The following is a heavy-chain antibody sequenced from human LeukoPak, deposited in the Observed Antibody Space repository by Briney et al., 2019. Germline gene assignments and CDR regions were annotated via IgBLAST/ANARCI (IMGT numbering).Heavy chain of an antibody. CDR2: IYPGDSDT. CDR1: GYSFTSYW. CDR3: ARPLSPFQVRGVTYGY. J-gene: IGHJ4*02. Sequence: GESLKISCKGSGYSFTSYWIGWVRQMPGKGLEWMGIIYPGDSDTRYSPSFQGQVTISADKSISTAYLQWSSLKASDTAMYYCARPLSPFQVRGVTYGYWGQGTLVTVSS. V-gene: IGHV5-51*01. D-gene: IGHD3-10*01.